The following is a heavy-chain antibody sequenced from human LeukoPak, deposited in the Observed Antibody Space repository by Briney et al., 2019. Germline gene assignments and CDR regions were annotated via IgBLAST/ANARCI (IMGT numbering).Heavy chain of an antibody. Sequence: PGGSLRLSCAASGFTFSSYSMNWVRQAPGKGLEWVSSISSSSSYIYYADSVKGRFTISRDNAKNSLYLQMNSLRAEDTAVYYCARDGSQQLGTYYYYYYGMDVWGQGTTVTVSS. V-gene: IGHV3-21*01. D-gene: IGHD6-13*01. CDR3: ARDGSQQLGTYYYYYYGMDV. J-gene: IGHJ6*02. CDR1: GFTFSSYS. CDR2: ISSSSSYI.